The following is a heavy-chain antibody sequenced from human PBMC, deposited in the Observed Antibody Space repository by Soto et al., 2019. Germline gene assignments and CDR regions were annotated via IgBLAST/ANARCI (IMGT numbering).Heavy chain of an antibody. CDR2: IYYSGST. CDR1: GGSISSSSYY. V-gene: IGHV4-39*01. CDR3: ARPSYDILTGPDY. J-gene: IGHJ4*02. D-gene: IGHD3-9*01. Sequence: QLQLQESGPGLVKPSETLSLTCTVSGGSISSSSYYWGWIRQPPGKGLEWIGSIYYSGSTYYNPSLKSRVTISVDTSKNQFSLKLSSVTAADTAVYYCARPSYDILTGPDYWGQGTLVTVSS.